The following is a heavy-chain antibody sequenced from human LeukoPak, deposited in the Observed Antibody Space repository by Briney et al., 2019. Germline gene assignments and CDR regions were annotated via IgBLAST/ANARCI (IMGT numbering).Heavy chain of an antibody. CDR1: GFTFSSNW. CDR2: ISSDGIST. Sequence: GESLRLSCAASGFTFSSNWMHWVRQAPGKGLVWVSRISSDGISTTYADSVKGRFTTSSDNAKNTLYLQMNSLRVEDTAVYYCASFLCPTCSWGQGTLVTVSS. CDR3: ASFLCPTCS. V-gene: IGHV3-74*01. D-gene: IGHD2-2*01. J-gene: IGHJ5*02.